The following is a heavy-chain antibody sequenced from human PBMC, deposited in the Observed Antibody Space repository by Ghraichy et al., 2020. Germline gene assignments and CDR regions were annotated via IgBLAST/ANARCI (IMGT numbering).Heavy chain of an antibody. D-gene: IGHD1-1*01. CDR3: ARDGIHWNDRLGGENYYYGIEL. J-gene: IGHJ6*02. CDR2: IYTSGST. V-gene: IGHV4-4*07. Sequence: SETLSLTCTVSGGSISSYYWSWIRQPAGKGLEWIGRIYTSGSTNYNPSLKSRVTMSVDTSKNQFSLKLSSVTAADTAVYYCARDGIHWNDRLGGENYYYGIELWGPGTTVNGSS. CDR1: GGSISSYY.